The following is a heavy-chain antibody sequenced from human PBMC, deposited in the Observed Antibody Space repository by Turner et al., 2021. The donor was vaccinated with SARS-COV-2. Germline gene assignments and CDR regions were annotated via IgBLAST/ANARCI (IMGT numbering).Heavy chain of an antibody. CDR1: GFTFSSYA. Sequence: QVQLVESGGGVVEPGRSLRLPCAASGFTFSSYAMHWVRQAPGKGLEWVALISYDGSNKYYADSVKGRFTISRDNSKNTLYLQMNSLRAEDTAVYYCARDVGAALDYWGQGTLVTVSS. CDR2: ISYDGSNK. J-gene: IGHJ4*02. V-gene: IGHV3-30-3*01. D-gene: IGHD1-26*01. CDR3: ARDVGAALDY.